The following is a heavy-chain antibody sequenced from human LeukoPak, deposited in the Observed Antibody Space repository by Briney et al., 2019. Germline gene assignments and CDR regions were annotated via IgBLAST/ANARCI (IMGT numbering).Heavy chain of an antibody. CDR3: AKGDTTWELPHDY. CDR2: MSGSGGST. J-gene: IGHJ4*02. Sequence: HPGGSLRLSCAAPEFTFSSYTMNWVRQAPGKGREWVSAMSGSGGSTYYADSVKGRFTISRDNSKKTLYLQMNSLRAEDTAVYYCAKGDTTWELPHDYWGQGTLVTVSS. V-gene: IGHV3-23*01. CDR1: EFTFSSYT. D-gene: IGHD1-26*01.